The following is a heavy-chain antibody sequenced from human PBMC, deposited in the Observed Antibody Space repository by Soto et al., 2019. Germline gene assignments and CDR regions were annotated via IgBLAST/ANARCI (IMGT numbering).Heavy chain of an antibody. J-gene: IGHJ1*01. V-gene: IGHV1-8*01. D-gene: IGHD3-16*01. CDR3: ARVWGSSGL. CDR1: GYTFTNYD. Sequence: QVQLVQSGAEVKKPGASVKVSCKTSGYTFTNYDINWVRQATGQGLEWMGWMNPNSGNTGPTQKYQGRSTMTRDTAIGTGYMELSSLRSEDTGVYYFARVWGSSGLWGQGTLVTVSS. CDR2: MNPNSGNT.